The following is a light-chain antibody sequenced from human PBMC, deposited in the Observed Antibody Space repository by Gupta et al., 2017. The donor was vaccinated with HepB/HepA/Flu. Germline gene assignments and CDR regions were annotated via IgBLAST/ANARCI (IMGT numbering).Light chain of an antibody. CDR1: SSDVGGYNY. CDR2: DVS. V-gene: IGLV2-14*01. Sequence: SAQTKPASVSGSPGQSITISCTGTSSDVGGYNYVSWYQQHPGKAPKLMIYDVSNRPSGVSDRFSGSKSGNTASLTISGLQSEDEADYYCSSYTGSSTYVFGTGTKVTVL. CDR3: SSYTGSSTYV. J-gene: IGLJ1*01.